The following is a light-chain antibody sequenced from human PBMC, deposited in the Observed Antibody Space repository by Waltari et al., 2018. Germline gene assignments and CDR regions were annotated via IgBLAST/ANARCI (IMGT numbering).Light chain of an antibody. J-gene: IGKJ4*01. CDR1: QRILSASNNKNY. CDR3: QQYSTVPVT. CDR2: WAS. V-gene: IGKV4-1*01. Sequence: DIVMTQSPDSLAVSLGERATINCESSQRILSASNNKNYIAWYQQKPGQPPKLLIHWASTRQSGFPDRFSASGSGTDFTLTISSLQAEDVAVYYCQQYSTVPVTFGGGTKVEIK.